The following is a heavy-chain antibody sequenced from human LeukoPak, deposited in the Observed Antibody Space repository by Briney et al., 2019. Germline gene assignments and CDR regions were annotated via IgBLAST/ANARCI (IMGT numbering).Heavy chain of an antibody. Sequence: GSSVKVSCKASGGTFSSYAISWVRQAPGQGVEWMGGIIPIFGTANYAQKFQGRVTITADESTSTAYMELSSLRSEDTAVYYCATDSGSYGGAFDIWGQGTMVTVSS. CDR3: ATDSGSYGGAFDI. CDR2: IIPIFGTA. J-gene: IGHJ3*02. V-gene: IGHV1-69*01. D-gene: IGHD1-26*01. CDR1: GGTFSSYA.